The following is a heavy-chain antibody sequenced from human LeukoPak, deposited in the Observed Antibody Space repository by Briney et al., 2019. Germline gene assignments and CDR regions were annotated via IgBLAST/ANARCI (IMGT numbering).Heavy chain of an antibody. D-gene: IGHD3-9*01. CDR2: IYYRGHH. CDR1: GGSICSSSYY. CDR3: ERVRRPYYDILADETYLDY. J-gene: IGHJ4*02. V-gene: IGHV4-39*01. Sequence: TLSLTCTVSGGSICSSSYYWGWIRQPPGEGLEWGGRIYYRGHHHYTPSLKSRDPISVDTSKHQFPLELSSVSAADTGVYYCERVRRPYYDILADETYLDYWGQGTLVTVSS.